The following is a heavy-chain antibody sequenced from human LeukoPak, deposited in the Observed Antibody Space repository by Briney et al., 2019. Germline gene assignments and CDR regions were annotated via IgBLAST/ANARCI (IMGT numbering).Heavy chain of an antibody. CDR2: ISAYNGDK. D-gene: IGHD6-19*01. CDR3: TRDFSNTSGFKVVVDF. Sequence: GASVKVSCKASGFTFTNYGFAWVRQAPGQGLEWMGWISAYNGDKKYTQNFQGRLSMTTDSSMSTAYMELRNLRSDDTAVYYCTRDFSNTSGFKVVVDFWGQGTTVTVSS. V-gene: IGHV1-18*04. J-gene: IGHJ6*02. CDR1: GFTFTNYG.